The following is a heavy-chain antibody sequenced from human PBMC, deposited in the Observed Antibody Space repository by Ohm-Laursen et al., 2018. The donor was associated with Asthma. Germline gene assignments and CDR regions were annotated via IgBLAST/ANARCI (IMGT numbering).Heavy chain of an antibody. CDR2: ISTASTFI. V-gene: IGHV3-21*01. Sequence: SLRLSCAASGYTFSRYSIHWVRQIPGKGLEWVASISTASTFIYYADSVRGRFTTSRDNARNSVYLQMNSLRAEDTALYYCARIGPGWELAGREYSLHHWGEGTLVTVSS. CDR1: GYTFSRYS. CDR3: ARIGPGWELAGREYSLHH. J-gene: IGHJ1*01. D-gene: IGHD1-26*01.